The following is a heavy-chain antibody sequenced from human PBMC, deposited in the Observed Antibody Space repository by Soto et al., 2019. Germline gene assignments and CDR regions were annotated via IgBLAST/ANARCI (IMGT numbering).Heavy chain of an antibody. CDR3: ARGLTYYYDSSGYWNWFDP. CDR2: ISADNGNT. Sequence: AASVKVSCKASGYTFTSYGISWVRQAPGQGLEWMGWISADNGNTNYAQKLQGRVTMTTDTSTSTAYMELRSLRSDDTAVYYCARGLTYYYDSSGYWNWFDPWGQGTLVTVSS. D-gene: IGHD3-22*01. J-gene: IGHJ5*02. V-gene: IGHV1-18*04. CDR1: GYTFTSYG.